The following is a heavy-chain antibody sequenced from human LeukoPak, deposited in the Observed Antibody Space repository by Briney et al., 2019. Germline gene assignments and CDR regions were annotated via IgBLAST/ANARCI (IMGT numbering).Heavy chain of an antibody. CDR2: INPNSGGT. D-gene: IGHD5-12*01. CDR3: AIGRSGYEYPARGAFDF. Sequence: ASVKVSCKASGYTFTDYCMHWVRRAPGQGPEWMGWINPNSGGTNYAQKFQGRVTMTRDTSISTAYMDLSRLRSDDTAVYYCAIGRSGYEYPARGAFDFWGQGTMVTVSS. V-gene: IGHV1-2*02. J-gene: IGHJ3*01. CDR1: GYTFTDYC.